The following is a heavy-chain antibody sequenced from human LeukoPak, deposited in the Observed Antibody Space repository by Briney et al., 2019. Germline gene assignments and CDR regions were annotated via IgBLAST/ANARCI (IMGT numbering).Heavy chain of an antibody. D-gene: IGHD5-12*01. CDR2: IIPILGIA. CDR1: GGTFSSYA. V-gene: IGHV1-69*04. CDR3: ARRARYSGYDSYLDAIDI. Sequence: GASVKVSCKASGGTFSSYAISWVRQAPGQGVEGMGRIIPILGIANYAQKFQGRVTITADKSTSTAYMELSSLRSEDTAVYYCARRARYSGYDSYLDAIDIWGQGTMVTVSS. J-gene: IGHJ3*02.